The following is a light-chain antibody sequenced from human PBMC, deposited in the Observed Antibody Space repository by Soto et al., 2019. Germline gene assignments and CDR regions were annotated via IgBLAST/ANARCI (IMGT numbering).Light chain of an antibody. Sequence: DIQMTQSPSALAASVGDRVTFTCRATQSISRSLNWYQQKPGKAPKLLIYAASTLQSGVPSRFSGSGSGKDFSLTINSLQPEDAATYYCQQSYTTPVFGQGTKLEIK. J-gene: IGKJ2*01. V-gene: IGKV1-39*01. CDR2: AAS. CDR1: QSISRS. CDR3: QQSYTTPV.